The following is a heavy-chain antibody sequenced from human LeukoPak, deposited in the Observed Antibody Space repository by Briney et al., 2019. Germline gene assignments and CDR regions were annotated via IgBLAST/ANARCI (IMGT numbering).Heavy chain of an antibody. Sequence: SETLSLTCTVSGGSISSSSYYWGWIRQPPGQGLEWIGNIYYSGSTYYNPSLKSRLTMSVDTSKNQFSLNLRSVTAADTALYYCASLRVPGDFDYWGQGTLVTVSS. V-gene: IGHV4-39*01. J-gene: IGHJ4*02. CDR3: ASLRVPGDFDY. CDR1: GGSISSSSYY. CDR2: IYYSGST.